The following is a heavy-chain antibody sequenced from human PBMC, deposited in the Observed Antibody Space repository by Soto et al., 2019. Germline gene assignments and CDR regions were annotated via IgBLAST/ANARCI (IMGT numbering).Heavy chain of an antibody. Sequence: SETLSLTCTVSGGSIVSSSYYWGGIRQPPGKGLEWIGSIYYSGRTYYNPSLKSRVTISVDTSKNQFSLKLSSVTAADTAVYYCARGQLVGNWFDPWGQGTLVTVS. D-gene: IGHD6-6*01. CDR1: GGSIVSSSYY. CDR2: IYYSGRT. CDR3: ARGQLVGNWFDP. V-gene: IGHV4-39*01. J-gene: IGHJ5*02.